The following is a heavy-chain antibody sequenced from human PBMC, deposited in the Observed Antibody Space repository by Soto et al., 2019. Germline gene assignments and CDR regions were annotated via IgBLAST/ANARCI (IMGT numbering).Heavy chain of an antibody. V-gene: IGHV3-30*18. CDR2: ISYDGSNK. CDR3: AKGLAYCGGDCYSHFDL. CDR1: GFTFSSYG. Sequence: QVQLVESGGGVVQPGRSLRLSCAASGFTFSSYGIHWVRQAPGKGLEWVAVISYDGSNKYYADSVKGRFTISSDNSKNTLYLQMNSLRAEDTAVYYCAKGLAYCGGDCYSHFDLWGRGTLVTVSS. J-gene: IGHJ2*01. D-gene: IGHD2-21*02.